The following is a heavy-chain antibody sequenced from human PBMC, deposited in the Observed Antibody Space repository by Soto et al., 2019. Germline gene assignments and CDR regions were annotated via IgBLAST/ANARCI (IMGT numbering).Heavy chain of an antibody. CDR3: ATVAGTRPDDAFDI. CDR2: ISWNSGSI. Sequence: PGGSLRLSCAASGFTFDDYAMHWVRQAPGKGLEWVSGISWNSGSIGYADSVKGRFTISRDNAKNSLYLQMNSLRAEDTALYYCATVAGTRPDDAFDIWRPGTMVTVSS. CDR1: GFTFDDYA. D-gene: IGHD2-15*01. J-gene: IGHJ3*02. V-gene: IGHV3-9*01.